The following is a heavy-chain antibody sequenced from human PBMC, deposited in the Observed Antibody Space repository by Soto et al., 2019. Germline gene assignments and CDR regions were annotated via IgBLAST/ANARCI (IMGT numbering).Heavy chain of an antibody. Sequence: QVHLVQSGAEVKKPGASVKVSCKASGYTFTSYGITWVRQAPGQGLEWMGWISAHNGNTDYAQKLHGRVIVTRDTSTSTAYIGLRRLISDDTAVYFCARGRYGDYWGQGALVTVSS. CDR3: ARGRYGDY. CDR1: GYTFTSYG. V-gene: IGHV1-18*01. D-gene: IGHD1-1*01. J-gene: IGHJ4*02. CDR2: ISAHNGNT.